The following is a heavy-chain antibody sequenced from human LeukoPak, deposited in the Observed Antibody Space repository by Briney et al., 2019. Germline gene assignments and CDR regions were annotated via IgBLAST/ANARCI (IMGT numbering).Heavy chain of an antibody. CDR1: GFTFSSYW. Sequence: GGSLRLSCAAPGFTFSSYWMTWVCQGPGKGLEWVATIDQVGSEKYYVDSVKGRFTISRDNAKNSLYLQMNSLRAEDTAVYYCARDALGYCSGGRCYSPFDFWGQGTLVTVSS. D-gene: IGHD2-15*01. J-gene: IGHJ4*02. V-gene: IGHV3-7*05. CDR2: IDQVGSEK. CDR3: ARDALGYCSGGRCYSPFDF.